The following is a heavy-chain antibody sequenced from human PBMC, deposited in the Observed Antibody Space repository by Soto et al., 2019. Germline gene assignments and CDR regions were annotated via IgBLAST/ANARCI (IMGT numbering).Heavy chain of an antibody. J-gene: IGHJ6*02. CDR1: CGSFSGYY. CDR3: ARGPRDVLLWFGESPPTPYYYYYGMDV. CDR2: INHSGST. V-gene: IGHV4-34*01. D-gene: IGHD3-10*01. Sequence: PSETLSLTCAVYCGSFSGYYWSWIRQPPGKGLEWIGEINHSGSTNYNPSLKSRVTISVDTSKNQFSLKLSSVTAADTAVYYCARGPRDVLLWFGESPPTPYYYYYGMDVWGQGTTVTV.